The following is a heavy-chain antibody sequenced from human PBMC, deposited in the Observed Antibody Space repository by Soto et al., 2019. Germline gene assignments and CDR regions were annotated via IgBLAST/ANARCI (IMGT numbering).Heavy chain of an antibody. CDR1: GYSFASYW. Sequence: PWESLKISCQGSGYSFASYWIGWVRQMPGKDLEWIGIIYPGDSDTRYSPSFQGQVTISADNSLRTAYLQPTSLKAADTALYYCARTRSFTLAFYYAGMDVWGQGTTVTAP. J-gene: IGHJ6*02. CDR2: IYPGDSDT. CDR3: ARTRSFTLAFYYAGMDV. D-gene: IGHD6-6*01. V-gene: IGHV5-51*01.